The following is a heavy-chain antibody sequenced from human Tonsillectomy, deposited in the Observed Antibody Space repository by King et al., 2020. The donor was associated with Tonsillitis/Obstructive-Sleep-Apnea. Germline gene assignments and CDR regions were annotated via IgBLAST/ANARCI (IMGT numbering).Heavy chain of an antibody. Sequence: VQLVESGGGLVQPGGSLRLSCGASGFTFNNYAMSWVRQAPGKGLEWVSGISGSGDITYYADAVKGRFTISRDNYKSTLYLQMNSLRADDTAVYYCAKDLGDSSGWFFNWFDPWGQGTLVTVSS. D-gene: IGHD6-19*01. V-gene: IGHV3-23*04. CDR1: GFTFNNYA. CDR2: ISGSGDIT. CDR3: AKDLGDSSGWFFNWFDP. J-gene: IGHJ5*02.